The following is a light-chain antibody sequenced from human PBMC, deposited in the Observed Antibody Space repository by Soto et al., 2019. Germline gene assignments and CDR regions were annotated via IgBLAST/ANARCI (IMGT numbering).Light chain of an antibody. CDR3: SSYTSSLTVV. CDR1: NSDVGGYNY. CDR2: EVN. V-gene: IGLV2-14*01. J-gene: IGLJ2*01. Sequence: QSALTQPASVSGSPGQSITISCTGTNSDVGGYNYVSWYQQHPGKAPKLMIYEVNKRPSGVSNRLSGSKSGNTASLTLYGLQAEDEADYYCSSYTSSLTVVFGGGTKLTVL.